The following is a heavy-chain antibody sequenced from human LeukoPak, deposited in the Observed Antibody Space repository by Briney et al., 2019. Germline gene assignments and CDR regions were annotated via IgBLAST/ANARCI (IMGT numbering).Heavy chain of an antibody. CDR1: GFTFSSTW. CDR3: ARDGALSVGAFDI. D-gene: IGHD1-26*01. CDR2: IKEDGSLR. J-gene: IGHJ3*02. Sequence: PGGSLRLSRAASGFTFSSTWMTWVRQAPGKGLQWVANIKEDGSLRDYVDSVKGRFTISRDNAKNSLYLQMNSLRHEDTAVYYCARDGALSVGAFDIWGQGTMVTVPS. V-gene: IGHV3-7*04.